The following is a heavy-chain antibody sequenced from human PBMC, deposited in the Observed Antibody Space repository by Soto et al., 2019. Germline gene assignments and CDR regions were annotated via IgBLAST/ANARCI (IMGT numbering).Heavy chain of an antibody. D-gene: IGHD4-17*01. CDR2: ISGSGGST. CDR3: AKGHDYGDSNFDY. J-gene: IGHJ4*02. Sequence: GESLKISCAASGFTFSSYAMSWVRQAPGKGLEWVSAISGSGGSTYYADSVKGRFTISRDNSKNTLYLQMNSLRAEDTAVYYCAKGHDYGDSNFDYWGQGTLVTVSS. CDR1: GFTFSSYA. V-gene: IGHV3-23*01.